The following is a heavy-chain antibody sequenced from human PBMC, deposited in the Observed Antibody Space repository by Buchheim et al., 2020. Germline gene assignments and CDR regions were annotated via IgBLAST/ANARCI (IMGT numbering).Heavy chain of an antibody. V-gene: IGHV3-74*01. Sequence: EVQLVESGGGLVQPGGSLRLSCSASGFTFSRYWMHWVRQAPGKGLVWFSRIVGDVRTTSYADSVQGRFSISRDNAKNTLYLQMNSLRAEDTAVYYCARGGSWDEGDNWGQGTL. J-gene: IGHJ4*02. CDR3: ARGGSWDEGDN. CDR1: GFTFSRYW. CDR2: IVGDVRTT. D-gene: IGHD1-26*01.